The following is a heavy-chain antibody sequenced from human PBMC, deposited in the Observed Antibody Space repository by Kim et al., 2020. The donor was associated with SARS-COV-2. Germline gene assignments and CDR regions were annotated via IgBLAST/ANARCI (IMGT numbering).Heavy chain of an antibody. J-gene: IGHJ3*02. CDR2: IYYSGST. CDR3: ARDTNTGAAFDI. D-gene: IGHD2-8*01. Sequence: SETLSLTCTVSGGSVSSGSYYWSWIRHPPGKGLEWIGYIYYSGSTNYNPSLKSRVTISVDTSKNQFSLKLSSVTAADTAVYYCARDTNTGAAFDIWGQGTMVTVSS. V-gene: IGHV4-61*01. CDR1: GGSVSSGSYY.